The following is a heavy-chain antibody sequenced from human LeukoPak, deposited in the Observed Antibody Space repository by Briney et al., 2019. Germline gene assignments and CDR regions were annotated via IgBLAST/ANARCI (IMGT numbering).Heavy chain of an antibody. CDR1: GFPFSDYS. J-gene: IGHJ4*02. D-gene: IGHD1-1*01. CDR2: IGISSGNT. V-gene: IGHV3-48*04. Sequence: GGSLRLSCTASGFPFSDYSMNWVRQAPGKGLEWISYIGISSGNTKYADSVKGRFTISADNARNSLYLQMNSLRVEDTAVYYCARNHNYAFDNWGQGTLVSVSS. CDR3: ARNHNYAFDN.